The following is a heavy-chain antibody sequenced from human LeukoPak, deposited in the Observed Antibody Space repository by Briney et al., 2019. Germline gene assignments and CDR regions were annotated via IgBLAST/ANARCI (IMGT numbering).Heavy chain of an antibody. CDR3: ARGAGIAAAGEHNLDY. D-gene: IGHD6-13*01. CDR1: GYTFTGYY. CDR2: INPNSGGT. V-gene: IGHV1-2*02. J-gene: IGHJ4*02. Sequence: ASVKVSCKASGYTFTGYYMHWVRQAPGQGLEWMGWINPNSGGTNYAQKFQGRVTMTRDTSISTAYMELSRLRSDDTAVYYCARGAGIAAAGEHNLDYWGQGTLVTVSS.